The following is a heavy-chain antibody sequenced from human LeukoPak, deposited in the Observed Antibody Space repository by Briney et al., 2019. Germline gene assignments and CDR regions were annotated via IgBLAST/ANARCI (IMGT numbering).Heavy chain of an antibody. V-gene: IGHV4-34*01. J-gene: IGHJ4*02. CDR2: INHSGST. Sequence: SETLSLTCAVYGGSFSGYYWSWIRQPPGKGLERIGEINHSGSTNYNPSLKSRVTISVDTSKNQFSLKLSSVTAADTAVYYCATLPTKHCSGGSCYPNPGYWGQGTLVTVSS. D-gene: IGHD2-15*01. CDR1: GGSFSGYY. CDR3: ATLPTKHCSGGSCYPNPGY.